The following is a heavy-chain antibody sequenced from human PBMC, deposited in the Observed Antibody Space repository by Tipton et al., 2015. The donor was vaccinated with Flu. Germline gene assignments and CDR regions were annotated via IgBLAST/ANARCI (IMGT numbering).Heavy chain of an antibody. Sequence: TLSLTCTVSGASISTSYWSWIRQPAGRGLEWIGRISTSGSTNYNASLESRVSMSRDTSKNHFSLRLSSATAADTALYYCARDLRGYSGYTGGDAFDMWGQGIMVTVSS. D-gene: IGHD5-12*01. CDR1: GASISTSY. CDR3: ARDLRGYSGYTGGDAFDM. V-gene: IGHV4-4*07. J-gene: IGHJ3*02. CDR2: ISTSGST.